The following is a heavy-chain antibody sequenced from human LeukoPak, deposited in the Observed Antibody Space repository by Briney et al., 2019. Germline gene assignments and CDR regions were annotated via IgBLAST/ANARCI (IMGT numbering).Heavy chain of an antibody. V-gene: IGHV7-4-1*02. CDR1: GYTFTSYA. CDR2: INTNTGNP. Sequence: GASVKVSCKASGYTFTSYAMNWVRQAPGQGLEWMGWINTNTGNPTYAQGFTGRFVFSLDTSVSTAYLQISSLKAEDTAVYYCAREGYVDIVATMGPWGQGTLVTVSS. CDR3: AREGYVDIVATMGP. J-gene: IGHJ4*02. D-gene: IGHD5-12*01.